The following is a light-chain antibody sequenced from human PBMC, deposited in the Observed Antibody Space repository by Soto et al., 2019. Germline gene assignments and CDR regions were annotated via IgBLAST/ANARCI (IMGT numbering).Light chain of an antibody. J-gene: IGKJ4*01. Sequence: EMVVTQSPATLSVSPGERVTLSCRTSQDVSSKLAWYQQKPGQPPSLLIYDASTRATGTPARFSGSGSGTEFTLAVSSLQSEDYALYFCQQYIRWPLTFGGGTKVGIK. CDR2: DAS. CDR1: QDVSSK. CDR3: QQYIRWPLT. V-gene: IGKV3D-15*01.